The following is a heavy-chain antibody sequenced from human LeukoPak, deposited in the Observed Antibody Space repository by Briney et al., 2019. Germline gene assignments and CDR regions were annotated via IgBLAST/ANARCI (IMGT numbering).Heavy chain of an antibody. J-gene: IGHJ4*02. CDR1: GGSINSYC. CDR3: ARAGYTISSYRFDY. Sequence: SETLSLTCSVSGGSINSYCWSWIRQPAGKGLEFIGRIYTTGMTNYNPSLKSRVSMSVDTSKNKFSLELRSVTAADTAVYFCARAGYTISSYRFDYWGQGALVTVSS. D-gene: IGHD3-16*02. CDR2: IYTTGMT. V-gene: IGHV4-4*07.